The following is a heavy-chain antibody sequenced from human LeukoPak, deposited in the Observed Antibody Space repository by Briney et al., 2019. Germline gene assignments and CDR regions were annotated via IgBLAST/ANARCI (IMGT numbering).Heavy chain of an antibody. Sequence: PGGSLRLSCAASGFTFSDYYMSWIRQAPGKGLEWVSYISSSSSYTNYADSVKGRFTISRDNAKNSLYLQMNSLRAEDTAVYYCARTDYYDKSIDYWGQGTLVTVSS. CDR2: ISSSSSYT. J-gene: IGHJ4*02. CDR1: GFTFSDYY. D-gene: IGHD3-22*01. CDR3: ARTDYYDKSIDY. V-gene: IGHV3-11*03.